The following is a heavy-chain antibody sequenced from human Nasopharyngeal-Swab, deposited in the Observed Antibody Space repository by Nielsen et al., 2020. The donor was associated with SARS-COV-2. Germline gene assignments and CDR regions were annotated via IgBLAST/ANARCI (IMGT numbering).Heavy chain of an antibody. J-gene: IGHJ3*02. V-gene: IGHV4-34*01. Sequence: SETLSLTCAVYGGSFSGYYWSWIRQPPGKGLEWIGEINHSGSTNYNPSLKSRVTISVDTSKNQFSLKLSSVTAADTAVYYCARASGYCSSTSCYMGAFDIWGQGTMVTVSS. D-gene: IGHD2-2*02. CDR1: GGSFSGYY. CDR3: ARASGYCSSTSCYMGAFDI. CDR2: INHSGST.